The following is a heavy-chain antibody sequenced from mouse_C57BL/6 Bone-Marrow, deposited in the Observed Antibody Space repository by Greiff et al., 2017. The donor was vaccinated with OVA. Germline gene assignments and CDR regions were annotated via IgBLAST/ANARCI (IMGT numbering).Heavy chain of an antibody. CDR2: SRNKANDYTT. Sequence: EVKLVESGGGLVQSGRSLRLSCAPSGFTFSDFYMEWVRQAPGKGLEWIAASRNKANDYTTEYSASVKGRFIVSRDTSQSILYLQMNALRAEDTAIYYCARDAANTTVVVPFDYWGQGTTLTVSS. J-gene: IGHJ2*01. D-gene: IGHD1-1*01. V-gene: IGHV7-1*01. CDR1: GFTFSDFY. CDR3: ARDAANTTVVVPFDY.